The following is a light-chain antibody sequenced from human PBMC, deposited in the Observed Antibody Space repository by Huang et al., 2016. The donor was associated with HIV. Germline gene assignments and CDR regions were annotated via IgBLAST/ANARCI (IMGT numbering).Light chain of an antibody. Sequence: EIVMTQSPATLSVSPGERATLSCRASQSVSSNLARYQQKPGQAPRLLIYGASTRATGIPARFSGSGSGTEFTLTISSLQSEDFAVYYCQQYNNWPPMITFGPGTKVDIK. J-gene: IGKJ3*01. CDR2: GAS. CDR1: QSVSSN. CDR3: QQYNNWPPMIT. V-gene: IGKV3-15*01.